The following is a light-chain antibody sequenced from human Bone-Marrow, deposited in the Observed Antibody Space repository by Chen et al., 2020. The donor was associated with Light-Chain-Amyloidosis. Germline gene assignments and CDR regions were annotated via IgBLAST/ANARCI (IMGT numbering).Light chain of an antibody. CDR1: QDIGDW. Sequence: DIRMTQSPPTLSASVGDRVTITCRASQDIGDWLAWFQQKPGKAPNLLIYKASNLQSGVPSRFTGSGSGTEFTLTIDSLQPDDFALYFCQQYKSYTFTFGQGTQL. V-gene: IGKV1-5*03. CDR3: QQYKSYTFT. J-gene: IGKJ2*01. CDR2: KAS.